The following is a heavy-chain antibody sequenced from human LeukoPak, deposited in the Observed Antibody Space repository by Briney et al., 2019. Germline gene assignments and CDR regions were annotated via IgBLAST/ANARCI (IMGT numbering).Heavy chain of an antibody. J-gene: IGHJ4*02. CDR3: ARGNYFDY. D-gene: IGHD3-10*01. CDR2: ISTTTYT. V-gene: IGHV3-21*01. Sequence: GGSLRLSCAASGFTFSSYSMHWVRQAPGKGLEWVSSISTTTYTYYADSVKGRFTISRDNAKNSLYLQMNSLRAEDTGLYYCARGNYFDYWGQGTLVTVSS. CDR1: GFTFSSYS.